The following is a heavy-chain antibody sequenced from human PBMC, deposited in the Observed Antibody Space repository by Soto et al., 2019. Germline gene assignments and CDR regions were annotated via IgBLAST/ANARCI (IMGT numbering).Heavy chain of an antibody. D-gene: IGHD3-22*01. V-gene: IGHV4-30-2*01. J-gene: IGHJ3*02. CDR2: IYQSGST. CDR1: GGSLSSSAYS. CDR3: ARELLFYDSDGFSWDDAFDI. Sequence: SETLSLTCAVSGGSLSSSAYSWSWIRQPPGKGLEWIGFIYQSGSTYYNPSLKSRVTMSLDRPKNQFSLKLSSVTAADTAVYHCARELLFYDSDGFSWDDAFDIWGQGTMVTVSS.